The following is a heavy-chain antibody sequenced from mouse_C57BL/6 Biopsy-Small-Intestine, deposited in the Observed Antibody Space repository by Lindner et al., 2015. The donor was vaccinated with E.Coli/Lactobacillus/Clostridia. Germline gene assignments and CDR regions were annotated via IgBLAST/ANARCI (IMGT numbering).Heavy chain of an antibody. Sequence: SVKVSCKVSGNTLTELSMHWVRQAPGKGLEWMGGFDPEDGETIYAQKFQGRVTMTEDTSTDTAYMELRSLRSEDTAVYYCARVHSTSWYYYFDCWGQGTLVTVSS. D-gene: IGHD1-1*02. CDR2: FDPEDGET. V-gene: IGHV1-18*01. CDR3: ARVHSTSWYYYFDC. J-gene: IGHJ2*01. CDR1: GNTLTELS.